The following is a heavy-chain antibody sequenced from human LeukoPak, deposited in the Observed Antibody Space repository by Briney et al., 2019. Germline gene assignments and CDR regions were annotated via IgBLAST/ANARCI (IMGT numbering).Heavy chain of an antibody. J-gene: IGHJ3*02. D-gene: IGHD3-22*01. V-gene: IGHV1-58*01. CDR1: GFTFTSSA. CDR3: AADSSGNDAFNI. CDR2: IVVGSGDT. Sequence: PVKVSCKASGFTFTSSAVQWVRQARGQRLEWIGWIVVGSGDTNYAQKFQERVTITRDMSTSTAYIELSSLRSEDTAVYYCAADSSGNDAFNIWGQGTMVTVSS.